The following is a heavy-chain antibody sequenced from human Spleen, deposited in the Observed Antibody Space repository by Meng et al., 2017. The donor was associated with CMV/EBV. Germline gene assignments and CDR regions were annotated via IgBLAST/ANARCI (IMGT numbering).Heavy chain of an antibody. V-gene: IGHV3-30*03. CDR2: ISYDGSTK. CDR1: GFTFSDYY. D-gene: IGHD2-2*01. J-gene: IGHJ3*02. CDR3: ARDHPAAIAYDAFDI. Sequence: GESLKISCAASGFTFSDYYMSWIRQAPGKGLEWVAVISYDGSTKYYADSVKGRFTISRDNSKNTVYLQMNSLKTEDSAVYSCARDHPAAIAYDAFDIWGQGTMVTVSS.